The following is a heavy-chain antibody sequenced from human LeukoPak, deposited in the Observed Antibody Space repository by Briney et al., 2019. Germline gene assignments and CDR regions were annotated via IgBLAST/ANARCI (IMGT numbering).Heavy chain of an antibody. Sequence: GGSLRLSCAASGFSFSSSAMNWVRQAPGKGLEWVSTISGSSDRTHYADSVKGRFTISRDNSKNTVVLQMNSLRAEDTAVYYCAELGITMIGGVWGKGTTVTISS. D-gene: IGHD3-10*02. CDR2: ISGSSDRT. CDR3: AELGITMIGGV. CDR1: GFSFSSSA. J-gene: IGHJ6*04. V-gene: IGHV3-23*01.